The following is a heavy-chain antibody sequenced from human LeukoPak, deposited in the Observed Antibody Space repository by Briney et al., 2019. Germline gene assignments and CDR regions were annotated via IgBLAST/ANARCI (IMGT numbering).Heavy chain of an antibody. Sequence: KASETLSLTCTVSGGSISSGGYYWSWIRQHPGKGLEWIGYIYYSGSTYYNPSLKSRVTISVDTSKNQFSLKLSSVTAADTAVYYCAREGTMVRGVIGSWGQGTLVTVSS. D-gene: IGHD3-10*01. CDR1: GGSISSGGYY. CDR2: IYYSGST. J-gene: IGHJ5*02. CDR3: AREGTMVRGVIGS. V-gene: IGHV4-31*03.